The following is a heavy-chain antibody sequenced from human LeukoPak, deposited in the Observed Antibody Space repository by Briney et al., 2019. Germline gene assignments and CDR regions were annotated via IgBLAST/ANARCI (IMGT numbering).Heavy chain of an antibody. CDR1: GGSLSRSINY. Sequence: PSETLSLTCTVSGGSLSRSINYWGWIRQPPGKGLEWIGSVYYTGNTYYNPSLKSRVTISVDTSKNQFSLKLTSVTAADTAVFYCARGDTSAWYGAYNWFDPWGQGTLVTVSS. CDR2: VYYTGNT. J-gene: IGHJ5*02. CDR3: ARGDTSAWYGAYNWFDP. D-gene: IGHD6-19*01. V-gene: IGHV4-39*07.